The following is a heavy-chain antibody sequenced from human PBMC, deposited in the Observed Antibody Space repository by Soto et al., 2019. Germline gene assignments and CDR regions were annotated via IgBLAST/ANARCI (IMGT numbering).Heavy chain of an antibody. CDR3: ARVDTSGYHPFDY. V-gene: IGHV4-30-4*01. J-gene: IGHJ4*02. CDR2: IYYSGST. CDR1: GGSISSGDYY. Sequence: QVQLQESGPGLVKPSQTLSLTCTVSGGSISSGDYYWSWIRQPPGKGLEWIGYIYYSGSTYYNPSRKSRVTISVDTSKNQFSLKLSSVPAADTAVYYCARVDTSGYHPFDYWGQGTLVTVSS. D-gene: IGHD3-22*01.